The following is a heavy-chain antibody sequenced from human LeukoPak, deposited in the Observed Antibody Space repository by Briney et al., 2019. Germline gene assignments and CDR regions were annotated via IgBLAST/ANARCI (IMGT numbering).Heavy chain of an antibody. CDR1: GITFSSYG. D-gene: IGHD3-10*02. V-gene: IGHV3-48*04. CDR3: AELGITMIGGV. CDR2: IGSSDSTT. Sequence: GRSLRLSCAASGITFSSYGMSWVRQAPGKGLEWLSYIGSSDSTTHYADSVKGRFTISRDNAKNSLYLQMNSLRVEDTAVYYCAELGITMIGGVWGKGTTVTISS. J-gene: IGHJ6*04.